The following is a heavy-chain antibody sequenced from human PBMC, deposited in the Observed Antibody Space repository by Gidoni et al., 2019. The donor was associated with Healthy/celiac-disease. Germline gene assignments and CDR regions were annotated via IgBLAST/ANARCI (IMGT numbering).Heavy chain of an antibody. Sequence: EVQLVESGGGLVKPGGSLRLSCAAAGITFSSYTINWVRQAPGKGLEWVSSISSSGSYIYYADSVKGRFTISRDNAKNSLYLQMNSLRAEDTAVYYCARGAAGWFDPWGQGTLVTVSS. CDR3: ARGAAGWFDP. D-gene: IGHD6-13*01. J-gene: IGHJ5*02. CDR1: GITFSSYT. CDR2: ISSSGSYI. V-gene: IGHV3-21*01.